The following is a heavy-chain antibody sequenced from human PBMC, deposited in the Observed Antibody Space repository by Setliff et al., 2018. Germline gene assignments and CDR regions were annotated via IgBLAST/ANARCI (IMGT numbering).Heavy chain of an antibody. D-gene: IGHD3-3*01. CDR1: GGSISSGNYY. CDR3: ARGYYNFLSGYYTPYYFDY. CDR2: IYYSGST. J-gene: IGHJ4*02. Sequence: SETLSLTCRVSGGSISSGNYYWGLIRQPPGKGLEWVATIYYSGSTYSNPSLKSRLIISLDAPDNQFSVKLSSVTAADTAVYFCARGYYNFLSGYYTPYYFDYWGQGTLVTVSS. V-gene: IGHV4-39*01.